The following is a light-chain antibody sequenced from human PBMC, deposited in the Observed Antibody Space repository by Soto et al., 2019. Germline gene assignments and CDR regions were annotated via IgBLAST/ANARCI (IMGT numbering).Light chain of an antibody. J-gene: IGLJ1*01. CDR1: SSDVGNYIF. CDR2: DIN. CDR3: VSYATSASYV. V-gene: IGLV2-14*01. Sequence: QSALTQPASVSGSPGQSITISCTGTSSDVGNYIFVSWYRQHPGKAPKLMIYDINNRPSGVSNRFSGYKSGNTASLTISGLQDEDEADYYCVSYATSASYVFGTGTKVTVL.